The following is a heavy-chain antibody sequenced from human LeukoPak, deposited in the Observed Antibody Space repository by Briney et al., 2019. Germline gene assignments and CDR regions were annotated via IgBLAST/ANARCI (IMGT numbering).Heavy chain of an antibody. Sequence: SETLSLTCAVYGGSFSPYYWSWIRQPPGKGLEWIGEINHSGSTNYNPSLKSRVTISVDTSKNQFSLRLSSVTAADTAVYYCARGGFYCGGDCYVDYWGQGTLITVSS. V-gene: IGHV4-34*01. D-gene: IGHD2-21*02. J-gene: IGHJ4*02. CDR1: GGSFSPYY. CDR2: INHSGST. CDR3: ARGGFYCGGDCYVDY.